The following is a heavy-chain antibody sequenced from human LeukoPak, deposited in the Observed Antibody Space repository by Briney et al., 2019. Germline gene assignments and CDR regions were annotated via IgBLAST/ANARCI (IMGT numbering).Heavy chain of an antibody. V-gene: IGHV4-34*01. CDR2: INHSGST. CDR3: ARGRIMITFGGVIFDY. CDR1: GGSFSGYY. J-gene: IGHJ4*02. Sequence: PSETLSLTCAVYGGSFSGYYWSWIRQSPGKGLEWIGEINHSGSTNYNPSLKSRVTISVDTSKNQFSLKLSSVTAADTAVYYCARGRIMITFGGVIFDYWGQGTLVTVSS. D-gene: IGHD3-16*01.